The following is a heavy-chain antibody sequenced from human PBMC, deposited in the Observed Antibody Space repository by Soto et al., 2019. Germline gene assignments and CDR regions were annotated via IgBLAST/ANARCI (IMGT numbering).Heavy chain of an antibody. CDR2: IYYSGST. Sequence: QVQLQESGPGLVKPSQTLSLTCTVSGASISSGGHYWSWIRQHPGKGLEWIGYIYYSGSTYYNPSLNSRVIISVETSKNQFSLKLNSVTAADTAVYYCAREIVVSARWFDPWGQGTLVTVSS. CDR3: AREIVVSARWFDP. V-gene: IGHV4-31*03. D-gene: IGHD3-22*01. CDR1: GASISSGGHY. J-gene: IGHJ5*02.